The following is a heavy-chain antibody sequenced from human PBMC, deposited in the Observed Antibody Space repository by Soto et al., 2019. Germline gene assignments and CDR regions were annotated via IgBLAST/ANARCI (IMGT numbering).Heavy chain of an antibody. CDR3: AKLAYYHYAMDV. CDR2: ISPKSGDT. V-gene: IGHV1-2*02. J-gene: IGHJ6*02. Sequence: ASVKVSCKASGYTFTDYYLHWVRQAPGQGLQWMGWISPKSGDTKYAQNLQGRVTMTRDTSIGATYMELSSLTSDDTAVYYCAKLAYYHYAMDVWGQGTTVTGSS. CDR1: GYTFTDYY.